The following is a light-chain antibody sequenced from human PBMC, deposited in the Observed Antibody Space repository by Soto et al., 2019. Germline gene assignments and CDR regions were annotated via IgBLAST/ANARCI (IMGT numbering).Light chain of an antibody. V-gene: IGLV2-14*03. CDR1: SSDIGAYDY. CDR3: SSYTVTSTRL. J-gene: IGLJ1*01. Sequence: QSALTQPASVSGSPGQSITISCTGTSSDIGAYDYVSWYQQHPGKAPKLMIYDVTIRPSGVSNRFSGSKSGNMASLTISGLQADDEADYYCSSYTVTSTRLFGTGTKVTVL. CDR2: DVT.